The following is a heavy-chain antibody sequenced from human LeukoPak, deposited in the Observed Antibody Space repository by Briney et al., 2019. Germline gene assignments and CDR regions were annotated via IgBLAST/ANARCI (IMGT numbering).Heavy chain of an antibody. J-gene: IGHJ4*02. CDR3: ARRGGEVLFDY. CDR2: ISWNGRST. CDR1: GFTFDDYA. Sequence: GGSLRLSCSASGFTFDDYAMHWVRQTPGMGLEWVSGISWNGRSTGYADSVKGRFTISRDNAKNFLYLQMNSLRAEDTAVYYCARRGGEVLFDYWGQGTLVTVSS. V-gene: IGHV3-9*01. D-gene: IGHD3-10*01.